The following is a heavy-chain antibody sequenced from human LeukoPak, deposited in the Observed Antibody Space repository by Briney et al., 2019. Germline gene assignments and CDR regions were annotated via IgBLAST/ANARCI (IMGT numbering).Heavy chain of an antibody. V-gene: IGHV4-38-2*01. D-gene: IGHD6-6*01. CDR3: AKTSSVAARGPFDI. CDR2: IYNTGTT. CDR1: GYSISSGRF. Sequence: SETLSLTRSVSGYSISSGRFWGWIRRPPGKGLEWLGSIYNTGTTYLGPSLKNRLTISVDTSRNQFSLKLTSMTAADTAMYYCAKTSSVAARGPFDIWGLGTVVTVSP. J-gene: IGHJ3*02.